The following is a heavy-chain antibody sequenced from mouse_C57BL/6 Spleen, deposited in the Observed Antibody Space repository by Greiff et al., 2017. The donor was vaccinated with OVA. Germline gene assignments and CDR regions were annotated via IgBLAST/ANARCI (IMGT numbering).Heavy chain of an antibody. J-gene: IGHJ3*01. CDR2: IDPETGGT. CDR1: GYTFTDYE. Sequence: VQLQQSGAELVRPGASVTLSCKASGYTFTDYEMHWVKQTPVHGLEWIGAIDPETGGTAYNQKFKGKAILTADKSSSTAYMELRSLTSEDSAVYYCTRGLNYYGSSSLFAYWGQGTLVTVSA. V-gene: IGHV1-15*01. CDR3: TRGLNYYGSSSLFAY. D-gene: IGHD1-1*01.